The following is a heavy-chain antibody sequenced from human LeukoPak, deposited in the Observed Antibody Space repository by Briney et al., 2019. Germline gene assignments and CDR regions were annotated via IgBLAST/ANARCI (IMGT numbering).Heavy chain of an antibody. Sequence: ASVKVSCKASGYTFTSYGINWVRQAPGQGLEWMGWLSAYNGNTHYAQKLQGRVTMTTDTSTSTAYMELRSLRSDDTAVYYCARGADDYVWGSYRYITTGFDYWGQGTLVTVSS. CDR2: LSAYNGNT. D-gene: IGHD3-16*02. CDR1: GYTFTSYG. V-gene: IGHV1-18*04. CDR3: ARGADDYVWGSYRYITTGFDY. J-gene: IGHJ4*02.